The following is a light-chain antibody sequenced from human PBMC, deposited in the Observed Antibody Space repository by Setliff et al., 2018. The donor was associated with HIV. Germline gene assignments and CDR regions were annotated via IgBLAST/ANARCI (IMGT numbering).Light chain of an antibody. CDR3: CSYAGSYSLL. Sequence: QSALTQPRSVSGSPGQSVTISCTATGSDVGDYDYVSWYQQHPGKAPKVIIHDVSQRPSGVPDRFSGSKSGNTASLTISGLQAADEADYYCCSYAGSYSLLFGGGTKSPS. V-gene: IGLV2-11*01. J-gene: IGLJ2*01. CDR1: GSDVGDYDY. CDR2: DVS.